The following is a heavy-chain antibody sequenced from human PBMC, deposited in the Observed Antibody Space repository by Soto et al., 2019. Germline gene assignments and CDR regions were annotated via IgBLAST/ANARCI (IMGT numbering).Heavy chain of an antibody. CDR2: IIPIFGTA. CDR3: ARGTPPGSNPFGSFDI. V-gene: IGHV1-69*01. J-gene: IGHJ3*02. CDR1: GGTFSSFA. Sequence: QVQLVQSGAEVKKPGSSVKVSCKASGGTFSSFAISWVRQAPGQGLEWMGGIIPIFGTANYAQRFQGRVTITADESTRTANMELSSLRSEATAVYYCARGTPPGSNPFGSFDIWGQGTLVTVSS. D-gene: IGHD3-16*01.